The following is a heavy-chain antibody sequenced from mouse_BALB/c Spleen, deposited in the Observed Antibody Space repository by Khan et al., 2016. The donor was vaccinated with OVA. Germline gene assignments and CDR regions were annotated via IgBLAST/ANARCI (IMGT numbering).Heavy chain of an antibody. D-gene: IGHD2-14*01. V-gene: IGHV3-8*02. CDR2: IIYTGYT. Sequence: EVQLQESGPSLVKPSQTLSLTCSVTGDSITTGYWNWIRKFPGNKLEYMGYIIYTGYTYYNPSLTRRISITRHTSNNQYYLQLNSVTDEDTATYYCARSTYRYAFVYWGQGTLVTVSA. CDR1: GDSITTGY. J-gene: IGHJ3*01. CDR3: ARSTYRYAFVY.